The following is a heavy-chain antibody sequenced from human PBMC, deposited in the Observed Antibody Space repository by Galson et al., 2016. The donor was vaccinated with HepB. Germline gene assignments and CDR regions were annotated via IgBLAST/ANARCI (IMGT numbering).Heavy chain of an antibody. CDR3: TRVDSYGLGV. D-gene: IGHD3-9*01. CDR2: ISGSGGFT. J-gene: IGHJ6*02. Sequence: SLRLSCAVSGFTFNSYAMTWVRQTPGKGLGWVSVISGSGGFTDYADSVKGRFTISRENSRNTLYLQMNSLRAEDTAIYYCTRVDSYGLGVWGQGTTVTVSS. CDR1: GFTFNSYA. V-gene: IGHV3-23*01.